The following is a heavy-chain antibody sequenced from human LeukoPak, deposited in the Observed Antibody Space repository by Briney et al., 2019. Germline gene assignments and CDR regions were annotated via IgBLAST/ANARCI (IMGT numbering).Heavy chain of an antibody. CDR1: GGSFSGYY. J-gene: IGHJ4*02. V-gene: IGHV4-34*01. D-gene: IGHD4-23*01. CDR3: ARVTTYGGNSLDY. CDR2: IYHSGST. Sequence: KPSETLSLTCAVYGGSFSGYYWSWIRQPPGKGLEWIGSIYHSGSTYYNPSLKSRVTISVDRSKNQFSLKLSSVTAADTAVYYCARVTTYGGNSLDYWGQGTLVTVSS.